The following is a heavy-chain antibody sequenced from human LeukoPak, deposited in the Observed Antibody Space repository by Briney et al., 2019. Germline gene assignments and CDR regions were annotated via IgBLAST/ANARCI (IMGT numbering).Heavy chain of an antibody. CDR3: ARAEGSSCYWFDP. CDR1: GGSFSGYY. CDR2: INHSGST. V-gene: IGHV4-34*01. D-gene: IGHD6-13*01. Sequence: KPSETLSLTCAVYGGSFSGYYWSWIRQPPGKGLEWIGEINHSGSTNYNPSLKSRVTISVDTSKNQFSLKLSSVTAADTAVYYCARAEGSSCYWFDPWGQGTLVTVSS. J-gene: IGHJ5*02.